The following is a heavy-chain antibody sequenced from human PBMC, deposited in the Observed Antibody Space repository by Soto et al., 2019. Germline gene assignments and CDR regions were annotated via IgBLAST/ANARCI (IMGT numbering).Heavy chain of an antibody. CDR3: ARYPAKYCSGGSCLPFDAFDI. D-gene: IGHD2-15*01. Sequence: ASVKVSCKASGGTFSSYTISWVRQAPGQGLEWMGRIIPILGIANYAQKFQGRVTITADKSTSTAYMELSSLRSEDTAVYYCARYPAKYCSGGSCLPFDAFDIWGQGTMVTVSS. V-gene: IGHV1-69*02. CDR2: IIPILGIA. J-gene: IGHJ3*02. CDR1: GGTFSSYT.